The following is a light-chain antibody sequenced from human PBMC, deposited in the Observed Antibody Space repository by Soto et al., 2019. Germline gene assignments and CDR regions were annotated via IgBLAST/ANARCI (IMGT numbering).Light chain of an antibody. CDR3: QQRSNWPSSIT. CDR2: DAS. Sequence: EIVLTHSPATLSLSPCERATLSFSASQSVSSYLAWYQQKPGQAPRLLIYDASNRATGIPARFSGSGSGTDFTLTISSLEPEDFAVYYCQQRSNWPSSITFGQGTRLEN. V-gene: IGKV3-11*01. J-gene: IGKJ5*01. CDR1: QSVSSY.